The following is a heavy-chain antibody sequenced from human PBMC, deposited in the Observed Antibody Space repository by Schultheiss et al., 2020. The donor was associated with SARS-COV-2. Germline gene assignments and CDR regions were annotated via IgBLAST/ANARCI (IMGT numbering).Heavy chain of an antibody. Sequence: SETLSLTCTVSGGSISSGGYYWSWIRQHPGKGLEWIGYIYYSGSTYYNPSLKSRVTISVDTSKNQFSLKLSSVTAADTAVYYCARDFRGGYCSSTSCYGFDYWGQGTLVTVSS. D-gene: IGHD2-2*01. CDR2: IYYSGST. V-gene: IGHV4-31*03. J-gene: IGHJ4*02. CDR3: ARDFRGGYCSSTSCYGFDY. CDR1: GGSISSGGYY.